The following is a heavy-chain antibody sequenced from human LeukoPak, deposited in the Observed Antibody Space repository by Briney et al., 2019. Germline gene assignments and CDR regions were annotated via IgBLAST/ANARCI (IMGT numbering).Heavy chain of an antibody. CDR3: ARAPRMVHFDY. D-gene: IGHD6-13*01. V-gene: IGHV3-53*01. J-gene: IGHJ4*02. CDR1: GFTFSAYA. Sequence: GRSLRLSCEASGFTFSAYAMTWVRQAPGKGLEWVSVLYAGGSTYYADSVKGRFTISRDNSKNTLYLQMDSLRADDTAVYYCARAPRMVHFDYWGQGTLVTVSS. CDR2: LYAGGST.